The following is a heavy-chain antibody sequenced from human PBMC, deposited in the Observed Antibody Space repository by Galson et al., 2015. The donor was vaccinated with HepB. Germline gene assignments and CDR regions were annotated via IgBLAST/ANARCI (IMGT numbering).Heavy chain of an antibody. Sequence: SETLSLTCAVSGGSISGYSWTWIRQPPGKRLEYIGYIYDTGRTNYNPSLRSRATMSVDTSNNEFSLRLSSVTAADTAVYYCARHPSMLRGVYGIDVWGQGTTVAVS. CDR1: GGSISGYS. CDR2: IYDTGRT. V-gene: IGHV4-59*08. D-gene: IGHD3-10*01. CDR3: ARHPSMLRGVYGIDV. J-gene: IGHJ6*02.